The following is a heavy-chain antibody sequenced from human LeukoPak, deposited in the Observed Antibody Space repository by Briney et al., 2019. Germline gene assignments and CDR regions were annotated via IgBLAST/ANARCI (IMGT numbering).Heavy chain of an antibody. CDR3: ARDPQYSYDDSGTFDS. CDR1: GFIFSNFW. Sequence: GGSLRLSCAASGFIFSNFWMSWVRQALGKGPEWVANIKQDGEETYYLDSVKGRFTVSRDNAKNSLYLQMNTLRAEDTAVYYCARDPQYSYDDSGTFDSWGQGTLVTVSS. D-gene: IGHD3-22*01. V-gene: IGHV3-7*01. CDR2: IKQDGEET. J-gene: IGHJ4*02.